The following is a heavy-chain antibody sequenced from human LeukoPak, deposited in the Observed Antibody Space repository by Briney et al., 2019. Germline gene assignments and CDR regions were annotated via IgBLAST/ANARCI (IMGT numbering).Heavy chain of an antibody. V-gene: IGHV3-23*01. D-gene: IGHD1-26*01. J-gene: IGHJ4*02. CDR3: AKNRGGSYYSGSDY. Sequence: PGGSLRLSCAASGFTFSSYAMNWVRQAPGKELEWVSAVRGSDAGTSYADSVKGRFTISRDNSKNTLYLQMNSLRAEDTAVYYCAKNRGGSYYSGSDYWGQGTLVTVSS. CDR1: GFTFSSYA. CDR2: VRGSDAGT.